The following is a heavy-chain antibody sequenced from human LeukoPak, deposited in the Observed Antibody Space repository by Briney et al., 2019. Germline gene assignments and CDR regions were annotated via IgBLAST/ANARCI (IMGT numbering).Heavy chain of an antibody. J-gene: IGHJ4*02. D-gene: IGHD4-11*01. V-gene: IGHV1-2*02. CDR2: IDPNSGGT. CDR3: ARVVTTTTGWD. CDR1: GYTFTGYY. Sequence: ASVKVSCKTSGYTFTGYYMHWVRQAPGQGLEWMGWIDPNSGGTNYAQRFQGRVTMTRDTSISTVYMELSSLRSDDTAVYYCARVVTTTTGWDWGQGTLVTVSS.